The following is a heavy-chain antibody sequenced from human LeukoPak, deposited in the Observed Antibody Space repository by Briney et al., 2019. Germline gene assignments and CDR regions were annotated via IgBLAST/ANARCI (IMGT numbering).Heavy chain of an antibody. Sequence: ASVKVSCKASGYTFTSYAMHWVRQAPGQRLEWMGWINAGNGNTKYSQRFQGRVTTTRDTSASTAYMELSSLRSEDTAVYYCARDRGKTRNYARFYYYGMDVWGQGTTVTVSS. CDR2: INAGNGNT. CDR3: ARDRGKTRNYARFYYYGMDV. CDR1: GYTFTSYA. V-gene: IGHV1-3*01. J-gene: IGHJ6*02. D-gene: IGHD4-11*01.